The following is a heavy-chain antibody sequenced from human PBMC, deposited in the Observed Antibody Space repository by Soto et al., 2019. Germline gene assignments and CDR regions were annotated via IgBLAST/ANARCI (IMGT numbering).Heavy chain of an antibody. CDR3: ARHYCSGGNCNYFDY. D-gene: IGHD2-15*01. V-gene: IGHV4-59*08. CDR1: GGSISSNY. CDR2: IYYSGST. J-gene: IGHJ4*02. Sequence: QVQLQESGPGLVKSSETLSLTCTVSGGSISSNYWSWIRQPPGKGLEWIGHIYYSGSTIYNPSLRSRLTISVDTSKNQFSLRLSSVTAADTAVYYCARHYCSGGNCNYFDYWGQGTLVTVSS.